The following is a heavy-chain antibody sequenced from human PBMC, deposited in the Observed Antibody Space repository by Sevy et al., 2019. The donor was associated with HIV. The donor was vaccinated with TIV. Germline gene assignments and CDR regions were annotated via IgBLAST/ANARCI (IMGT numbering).Heavy chain of an antibody. CDR3: ARDLWHILTGYSQRTYYYYGMDV. CDR1: GGSVSSGSYY. D-gene: IGHD3-9*01. Sequence: SETLSLTCTVSGGSVSSGSYYWSWIRQPPGKGLEWIGYIYYSGSTNYNPSLKSRVTISVDTSKNQFSLKLSSVTAADTAVYYCARDLWHILTGYSQRTYYYYGMDVWGQGTTVTVSS. CDR2: IYYSGST. J-gene: IGHJ6*02. V-gene: IGHV4-61*01.